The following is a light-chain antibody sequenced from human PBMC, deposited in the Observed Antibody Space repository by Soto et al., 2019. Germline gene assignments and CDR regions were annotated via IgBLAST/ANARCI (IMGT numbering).Light chain of an antibody. CDR3: SSFTSTNTWL. CDR1: SSDVGSGNY. J-gene: IGLJ3*02. CDR2: EVT. V-gene: IGLV2-14*01. Sequence: QSVLTQPASVSGSPGQTITISCTGTSSDVGSGNYVSWFQQYPGKAPKLMIYEVTNRPSGVSDRFSGSKSDNTASLTISGLQPADEADYYCSSFTSTNTWLFGGGTKLTVL.